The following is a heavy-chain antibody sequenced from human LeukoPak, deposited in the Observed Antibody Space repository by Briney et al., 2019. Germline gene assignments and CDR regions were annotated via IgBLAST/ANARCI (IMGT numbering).Heavy chain of an antibody. CDR2: INHSGST. CDR3: ARGAFLEWFFYMDV. Sequence: KSSETLSLTCAVYGGSFSGYYWSWIRQPPGKGLEWIGEINHSGSTNYNPSLKSRVTISVDTSKNQFSLKLSSVTAADTAVYYCARGAFLEWFFYMDVWGKGTTVTVSS. V-gene: IGHV4-34*01. D-gene: IGHD3-3*02. J-gene: IGHJ6*03. CDR1: GGSFSGYY.